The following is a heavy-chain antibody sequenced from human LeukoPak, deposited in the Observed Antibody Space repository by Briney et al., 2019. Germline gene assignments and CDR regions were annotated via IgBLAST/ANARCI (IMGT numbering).Heavy chain of an antibody. Sequence: GGSLRLSCAASGFTFSSNAMNWVRQAPGKGLEWVAVIWYDGTNKYYADSVKGRFTISRDNSKNTLYLQMNSLRAEDTAVYYCARDHYGGYAYSDYWGQGALVIVSS. D-gene: IGHD5-12*01. V-gene: IGHV3-33*08. CDR2: IWYDGTNK. CDR1: GFTFSSNA. J-gene: IGHJ4*02. CDR3: ARDHYGGYAYSDY.